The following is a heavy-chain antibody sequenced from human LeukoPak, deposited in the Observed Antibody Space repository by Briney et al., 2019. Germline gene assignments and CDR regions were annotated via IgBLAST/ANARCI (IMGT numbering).Heavy chain of an antibody. CDR1: GFTFSSFG. Sequence: PGGSLRLSCAASGFTFSSFGMNWVRQAPGKGLEWVSGITGSGIRTYYADSVKGRFTISRDNSKNTLYLQMNSLKPEDTAVYYCARDLNDAFDYWGQGTLVTVSS. J-gene: IGHJ4*02. CDR2: ITGSGIRT. V-gene: IGHV3-23*01. D-gene: IGHD1-1*01. CDR3: ARDLNDAFDY.